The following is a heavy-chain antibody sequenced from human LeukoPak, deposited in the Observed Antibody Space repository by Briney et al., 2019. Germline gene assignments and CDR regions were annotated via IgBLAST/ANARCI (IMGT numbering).Heavy chain of an antibody. D-gene: IGHD3-22*01. J-gene: IGHJ4*02. CDR2: ISSSTNYI. V-gene: IGHV3-21*04. Sequence: GGSLRLSCAASGFTFSGYRMNWVRQAPGKGLEWVSSISSSTNYIKYADSVKGRFTISRDNAKNSVYLQMNSLRVEDTAVYYCARDDSSGYYVDYWGQGTLVTVSS. CDR1: GFTFSGYR. CDR3: ARDDSSGYYVDY.